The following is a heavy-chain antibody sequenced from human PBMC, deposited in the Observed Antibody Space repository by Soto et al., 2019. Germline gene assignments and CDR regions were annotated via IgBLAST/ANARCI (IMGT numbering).Heavy chain of an antibody. D-gene: IGHD6-13*01. Sequence: PSETLSLTCTVSGGSISSGGYYWSWIRQHPGKGLEWIGYIYYSGSTYYNPSLKSRVTISVDTSKNQFSLKLSSVTAADTAVYYCARVGAAAGFRFDYWGQGTLVTAPQ. CDR1: GGSISSGGYY. J-gene: IGHJ4*02. CDR2: IYYSGST. V-gene: IGHV4-31*03. CDR3: ARVGAAAGFRFDY.